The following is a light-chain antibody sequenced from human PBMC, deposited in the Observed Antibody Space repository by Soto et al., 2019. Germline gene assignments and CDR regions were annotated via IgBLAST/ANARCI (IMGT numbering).Light chain of an antibody. CDR2: GAS. CDR1: QSVSSS. Sequence: EIVMTQSPATLSVSPGERATLSCRASQSVSSSLAWYQQRPGQAPRLLIYGASTRATGIPARFSGSGSGTEFTLTISSLQSEDFAVYYCQQYGSSPTTFGQGTKVEIK. V-gene: IGKV3-15*01. CDR3: QQYGSSPTT. J-gene: IGKJ1*01.